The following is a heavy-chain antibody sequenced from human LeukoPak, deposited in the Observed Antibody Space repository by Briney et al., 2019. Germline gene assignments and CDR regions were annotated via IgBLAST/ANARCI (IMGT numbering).Heavy chain of an antibody. V-gene: IGHV4-34*01. CDR2: INHSGST. J-gene: IGHJ4*02. Sequence: SSETLSLTCAVYGGSFSGYYWSWIRQPPGKGLEWIGEINHSGSTNYNPSLKSRVTISVDRSKNQFSLKLSSVTAADTAVYYCARGGEPYYFDYWGQGTLVTVSS. CDR3: ARGGEPYYFDY. CDR1: GGSFSGYY. D-gene: IGHD2-21*01.